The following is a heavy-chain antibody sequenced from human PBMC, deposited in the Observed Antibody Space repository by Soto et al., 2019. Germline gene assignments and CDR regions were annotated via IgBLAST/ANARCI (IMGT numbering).Heavy chain of an antibody. J-gene: IGHJ4*02. D-gene: IGHD3-22*01. CDR3: ARENGYYYDSSGYYFDY. CDR1: GGTFSSYA. V-gene: IGHV1-69*13. CDR2: IIPIFGTA. Sequence: GASVKVSCKASGGTFSSYAISWVRQAPGQGLEWMGGIIPIFGTANYAQKFQGRVTITADESTSTAYMELSSLRSEDTAVYYCARENGYYYDSSGYYFDYWGQGTLVTVSS.